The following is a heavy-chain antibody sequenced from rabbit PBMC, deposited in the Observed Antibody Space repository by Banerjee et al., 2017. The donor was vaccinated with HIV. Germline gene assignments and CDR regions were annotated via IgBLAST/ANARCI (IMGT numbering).Heavy chain of an antibody. V-gene: IGHV1S45*01. J-gene: IGHJ4*01. Sequence: QEQLEESGGDLVKPEGSLTITCTASGFSFSNKYVMCWVRQAPGKGLEWIACIYAGSSGSTYYASWAKGRFTISKTSSTTVTLQMTSLTAADTATYFCARGGYGGDSGATGLWGPGTLVTVS. CDR3: ARGGYGGDSGATGL. CDR2: IYAGSSGST. CDR1: GFSFSNKYV. D-gene: IGHD4-2*01.